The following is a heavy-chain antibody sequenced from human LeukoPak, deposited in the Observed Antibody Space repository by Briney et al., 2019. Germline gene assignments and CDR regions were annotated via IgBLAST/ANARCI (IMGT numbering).Heavy chain of an antibody. V-gene: IGHV3-23*01. D-gene: IGHD3-22*01. J-gene: IGHJ4*02. CDR3: AKDLAITYYYDSSGYCFDY. Sequence: ETLSLTCTVSGGSISSSGYYWAWIRQPPGKGLEWVSAISGSGGSTYYADSVKGRFTISRDNSKNTLYLQMNSLRAEDTAVYYCAKDLAITYYYDSSGYCFDYWGQGTLVTVSS. CDR1: GGSISSSGYY. CDR2: ISGSGGST.